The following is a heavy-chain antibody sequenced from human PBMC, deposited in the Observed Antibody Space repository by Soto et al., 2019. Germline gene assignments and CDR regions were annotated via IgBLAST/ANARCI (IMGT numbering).Heavy chain of an antibody. D-gene: IGHD3-16*01. V-gene: IGHV4-39*01. Sequence: QLQLQESGPGLVKPSETLSLTCTVSGGSISSSSYYWGWIRQPPGKGLEWIGSIYYSGYTYYNPSLNRRVTISVDTSKHQCSLTLSSVTAAVTAVYYCARHNGPLYVGYYYDMDVWGQGTTVTVSS. CDR3: ARHNGPLYVGYYYDMDV. CDR1: GGSISSSSYY. CDR2: IYYSGYT. J-gene: IGHJ6*02.